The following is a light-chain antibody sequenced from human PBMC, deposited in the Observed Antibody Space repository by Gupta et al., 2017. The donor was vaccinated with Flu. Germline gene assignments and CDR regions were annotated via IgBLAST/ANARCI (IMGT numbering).Light chain of an antibody. CDR3: LQYNSYPFT. V-gene: IGKV1-17*02. CDR1: QAIRND. J-gene: IGKJ3*01. CDR2: AAS. Sequence: SSSAGLRNTILCRASQAIRNDLAWYQQKPGKATKRLIYAASTLQGGVPSRFSGSRSGTEFTLTISNLQPEDTATFYCLQYNSYPFTFGPGTKVDIK.